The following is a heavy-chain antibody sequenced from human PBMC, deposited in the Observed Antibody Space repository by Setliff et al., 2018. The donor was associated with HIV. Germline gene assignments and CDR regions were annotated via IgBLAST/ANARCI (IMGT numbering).Heavy chain of an antibody. J-gene: IGHJ4*02. Sequence: SETLSLTCAVYGGSFSGYYWSWIRQPPGKGLEWIGEINHSGSTNYNPSLKSRVAISVDTSKNQFSVKLSSLTAADTAVYYCARGRHYSSSAPFAIDFWGQGMLVTVSS. CDR3: ARGRHYSSSAPFAIDF. CDR2: INHSGST. V-gene: IGHV4-34*01. D-gene: IGHD6-6*01. CDR1: GGSFSGYY.